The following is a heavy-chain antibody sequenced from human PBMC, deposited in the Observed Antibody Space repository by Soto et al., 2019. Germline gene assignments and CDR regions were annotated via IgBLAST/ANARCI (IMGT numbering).Heavy chain of an antibody. V-gene: IGHV3-48*01. Sequence: EVQLVESGGGLVQPGGSLRLSCAASGFTFSSYSMNWVRQAPGKGLEWVSYISSSSSTIYYADSVKGRFTISRDNAKNSVYLQMNSLRAEDTAVYYCASLRGRYYDILTGYDPDAFDIWGQGTMVTVSS. CDR1: GFTFSSYS. CDR2: ISSSSSTI. J-gene: IGHJ3*02. D-gene: IGHD3-9*01. CDR3: ASLRGRYYDILTGYDPDAFDI.